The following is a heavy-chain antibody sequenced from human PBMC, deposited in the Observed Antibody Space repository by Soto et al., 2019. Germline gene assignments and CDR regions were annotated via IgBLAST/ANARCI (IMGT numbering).Heavy chain of an antibody. CDR1: GFTFSNSW. D-gene: IGHD5-18*01. V-gene: IGHV3-7*01. J-gene: IGHJ6*02. Sequence: EVQLVESGGDLVQPGGSLRLSCVVSGFTFSNSWMTWVRQAPGKGLEWVANINQDGSKKYYVDSVEGRFTISRDNAKNSLYLQMYGLRTEDTAVYYCARDVGTALVGFSYGMDVWGLGTTVTVSS. CDR2: INQDGSKK. CDR3: ARDVGTALVGFSYGMDV.